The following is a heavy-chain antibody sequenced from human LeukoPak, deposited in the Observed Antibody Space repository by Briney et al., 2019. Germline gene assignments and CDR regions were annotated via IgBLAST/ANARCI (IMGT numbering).Heavy chain of an antibody. Sequence: GGSLRLSCAASGFTFSSYWMSWVRQAPGKGLEWVANIKQDGSEKYYVDSVKGRFTISRDNSKNTLYLQMNSLRAEDTAVYYCAGGYCSSTSCYTGYYYMDVWGKGTTVTVSS. V-gene: IGHV3-7*03. CDR3: AGGYCSSTSCYTGYYYMDV. J-gene: IGHJ6*03. CDR1: GFTFSSYW. D-gene: IGHD2-2*02. CDR2: IKQDGSEK.